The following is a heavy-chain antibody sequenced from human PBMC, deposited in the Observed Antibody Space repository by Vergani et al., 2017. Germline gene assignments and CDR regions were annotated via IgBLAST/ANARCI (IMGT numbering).Heavy chain of an antibody. CDR1: GYTFTSYY. J-gene: IGHJ6*02. Sequence: QVQLVQSGAAVKKPGASVKVSCKASGYTFTSYYMHWVRQAPGQGLEWMGIINPSGGSTSYAQKFQGRLTTTADTSTSTAYMELTSLRSQDTVVYYCARDPRGYGGDPEDYYYGMDVWGQGTTVTVSS. D-gene: IGHD2-21*02. V-gene: IGHV1-46*01. CDR3: ARDPRGYGGDPEDYYYGMDV. CDR2: INPSGGST.